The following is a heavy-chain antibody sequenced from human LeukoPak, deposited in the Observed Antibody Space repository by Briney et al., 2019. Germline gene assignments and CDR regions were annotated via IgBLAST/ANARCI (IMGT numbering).Heavy chain of an antibody. CDR1: GSSITSVSHY. V-gene: IGHV4-39*01. D-gene: IGHD3-16*01. J-gene: IGHJ4*02. Sequence: PSETLSLTCTISGSSITSVSHYWGWIRQPPGKGLEWIGDTYYTGSTYYSPSLRSRVTMSVHTSENQFSLRLDSVTAVDTAVYYCARRWGNIVGVTYEYWGRGTLVTVSS. CDR2: TYYTGST. CDR3: ARRWGNIVGVTYEY.